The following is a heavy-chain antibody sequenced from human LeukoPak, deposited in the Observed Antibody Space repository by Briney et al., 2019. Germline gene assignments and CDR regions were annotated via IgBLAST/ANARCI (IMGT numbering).Heavy chain of an antibody. CDR2: INHNSGGT. CDR1: GYTFTGYY. Sequence: ASVKVSCKASGYTFTGYYMHWVRQAPGQGLEWMGWINHNSGGTNYAQKFQGRVTMTRDTSISTAYMELSRLRSDDTAVYYCARDQLGFSVDYWGQGTLVTVSS. J-gene: IGHJ4*02. CDR3: ARDQLGFSVDY. D-gene: IGHD5-18*01. V-gene: IGHV1-2*02.